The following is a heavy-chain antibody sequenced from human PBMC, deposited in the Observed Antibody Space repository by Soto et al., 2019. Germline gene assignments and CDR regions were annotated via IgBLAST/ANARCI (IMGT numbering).Heavy chain of an antibody. D-gene: IGHD2-2*01. CDR2: INHSGST. J-gene: IGHJ4*02. V-gene: IGHV4-34*01. CDR3: ARARKKIVVVPAATSGTFDY. CDR1: GGSFSGYY. Sequence: SKTLSLTCAVYGGSFSGYYWSWIRQPPGKGLEWIGEINHSGSTNYNPSLKSRVTISVDTSKNQFSLKLSSVTAADTAVYHCARARKKIVVVPAATSGTFDYWGQGTLVTVSS.